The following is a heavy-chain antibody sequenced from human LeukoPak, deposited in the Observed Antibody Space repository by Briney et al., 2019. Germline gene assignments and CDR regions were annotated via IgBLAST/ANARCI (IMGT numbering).Heavy chain of an antibody. CDR1: GYTFTNYD. V-gene: IGHV1-8*03. Sequence: ASVKVSCKASGYTFTNYDINWVRQATGQGLEWMGWMNPNSGNTGYAQKFQGRVTITRNTSISTAYMELGSLRSDDTAVYYCAGGLIYDSSGYSAFDIWGQGTMVTVSS. J-gene: IGHJ3*02. CDR2: MNPNSGNT. CDR3: AGGLIYDSSGYSAFDI. D-gene: IGHD3-22*01.